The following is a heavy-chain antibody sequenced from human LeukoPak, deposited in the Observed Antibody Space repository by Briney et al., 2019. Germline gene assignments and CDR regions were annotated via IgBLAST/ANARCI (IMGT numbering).Heavy chain of an antibody. V-gene: IGHV1-24*01. J-gene: IGHJ4*02. CDR2: FDPEDGET. CDR3: ATEDYYYDSSGYYYY. D-gene: IGHD3-22*01. CDR1: GYALTELS. Sequence: ASVKVSCKVSGYALTELSMHWVRQAPGKGLEWMGGFDPEDGETIYAQKFQGRVTMTEDTSTDTAYMELSSLSSEDTAVYYCATEDYYYDSSGYYYYWGQGTLVTVSS.